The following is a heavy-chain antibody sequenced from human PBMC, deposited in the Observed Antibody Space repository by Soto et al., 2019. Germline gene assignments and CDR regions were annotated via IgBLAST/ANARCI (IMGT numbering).Heavy chain of an antibody. V-gene: IGHV3-23*01. J-gene: IGHJ3*02. CDR2: ISGSGGST. Sequence: EVQLLESGGGLVQPGGSLRLSCAASGFTFSSYAMSWVRQAPGKGLEWVSAISGSGGSTYYADSVKGRFTISRDNSNNTLYLQMNSTRAEDTAAYYCETDVLRYFDCSLSAFDIWGQETMVTVSS. D-gene: IGHD3-9*01. CDR1: GFTFSSYA. CDR3: ETDVLRYFDCSLSAFDI.